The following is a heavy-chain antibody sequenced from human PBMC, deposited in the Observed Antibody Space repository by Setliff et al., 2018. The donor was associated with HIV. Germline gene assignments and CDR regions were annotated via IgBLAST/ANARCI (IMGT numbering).Heavy chain of an antibody. Sequence: SETLSLTCAVCGESFSGHHCSWIRQPPGKGLEWIGKINHSGSINYNPSLKSRVPISVDTFWGSVTAADTAVYYCARVLILTGSWGWFDPWGQGTLVTVS. CDR2: INHSGSI. CDR3: ARVLILTGSWGWFDP. CDR1: GESFSGHH. D-gene: IGHD3-9*01. J-gene: IGHJ5*02. V-gene: IGHV4-34*01.